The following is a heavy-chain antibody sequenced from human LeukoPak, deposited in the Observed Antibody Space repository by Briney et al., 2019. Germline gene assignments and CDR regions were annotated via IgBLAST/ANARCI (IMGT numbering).Heavy chain of an antibody. CDR1: GFTFSSYW. V-gene: IGHV3-74*01. J-gene: IGHJ4*02. Sequence: PGGSRRLSCAASGFTFSSYWMHWVRQAPGKGLVWVSRINSDGSSTSYADSVKGRFTISRDNAKNTLYLQMNSLRAEDTAVYYCARVIVVWGSYRYAFDYWGQGTLVTVSS. CDR3: ARVIVVWGSYRYAFDY. CDR2: INSDGSST. D-gene: IGHD3-16*02.